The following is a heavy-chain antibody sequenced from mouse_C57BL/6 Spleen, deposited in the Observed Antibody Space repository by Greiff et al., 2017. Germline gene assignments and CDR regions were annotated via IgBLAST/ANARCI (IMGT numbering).Heavy chain of an antibody. CDR2: IDPSDSYT. Sequence: QVHVKQPGAELVKPGASVKLSCKASGYTFTSYWMQWVKQRPGQGLEWIGEIDPSDSYTNYNQKFKGKATLTVDTSSSTAYMQLSSLTSEDSAVYYCAKTGTWGFAYWGQGTLVTVSA. CDR1: GYTFTSYW. CDR3: AKTGTWGFAY. V-gene: IGHV1-50*01. D-gene: IGHD4-1*01. J-gene: IGHJ3*01.